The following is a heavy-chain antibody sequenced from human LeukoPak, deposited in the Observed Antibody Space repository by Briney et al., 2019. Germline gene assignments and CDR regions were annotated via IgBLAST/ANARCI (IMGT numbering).Heavy chain of an antibody. CDR2: IRYDGSNK. J-gene: IGHJ4*02. CDR1: GYTFTHNF. V-gene: IGHV3-30*02. D-gene: IGHD3-22*01. CDR3: AKDPESSGYFDY. Sequence: SCKASGYTFTHNFMHWVRQAPGKGLEWVAFIRYDGSNKYYADSVKGRFTISRDNSKNTLYLQMNSLRGEDTAVYYCAKDPESSGYFDYWGQGTLVTASS.